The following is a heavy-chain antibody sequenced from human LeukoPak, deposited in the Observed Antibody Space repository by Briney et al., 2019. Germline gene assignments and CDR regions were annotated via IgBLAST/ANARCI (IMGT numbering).Heavy chain of an antibody. CDR2: IYPGDSDT. D-gene: IGHD2-2*01. V-gene: IGHV5-51*07. CDR3: ARDGPVPANADAFDI. J-gene: IGHJ3*02. CDR1: GYDFTTYW. Sequence: GEALKISCKGSGYDFTTYWIGWVHQMPGQGLEWVGIIYPGDSDTRNSPSFQGQATLSADKSISTVSLQWSSLKASDTAMYYCARDGPVPANADAFDIWGQGTMVTVPS.